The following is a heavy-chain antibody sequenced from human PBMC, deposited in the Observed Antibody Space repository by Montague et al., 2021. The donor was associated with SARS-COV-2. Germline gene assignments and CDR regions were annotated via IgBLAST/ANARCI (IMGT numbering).Heavy chain of an antibody. CDR2: ISSSGSSI. Sequence: SLRLSCAASGFTFSSYEMNWVRQAPGKGLEWVSYISSSGSSIYYADSVKGRFTISRDNAKNSLYLQMNSRRAEDTAVYYCAREGYYDSSGYPLSYWGQGTLVTVSS. CDR3: AREGYYDSSGYPLSY. V-gene: IGHV3-48*03. CDR1: GFTFSSYE. D-gene: IGHD3-22*01. J-gene: IGHJ4*02.